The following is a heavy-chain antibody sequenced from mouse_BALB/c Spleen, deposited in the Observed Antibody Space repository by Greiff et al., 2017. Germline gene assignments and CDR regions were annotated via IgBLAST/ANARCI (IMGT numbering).Heavy chain of an antibody. CDR1: GYTFTSYW. V-gene: IGHV1-7*01. Sequence: VKLQESGAELAKPGASVKMSCKASGYTFTSYWMHWVKQRPGQGLEWIGYINPSTGYTEYNQKFKDKATLTADKSSSTAYMQLSSLTSEDSAVYYCARDPHYYGYDYDAMDYWGQGTSVTVSA. CDR3: ARDPHYYGYDYDAMDY. J-gene: IGHJ4*01. D-gene: IGHD1-2*01. CDR2: INPSTGYT.